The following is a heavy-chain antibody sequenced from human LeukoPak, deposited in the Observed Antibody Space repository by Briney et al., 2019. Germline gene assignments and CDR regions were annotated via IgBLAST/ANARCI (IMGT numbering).Heavy chain of an antibody. D-gene: IGHD4-17*01. V-gene: IGHV4-34*01. CDR1: GGSFSGYY. CDR2: INHSGST. CDR3: ARGYGDPTDKFDY. J-gene: IGHJ4*02. Sequence: PSETLSLTCAVYGGSFSGYYWSWIRQPPGKGLEWIGEINHSGSTNYNPSLKSRVTISVDTSKNQFSLKLSSVTAADTAVYYCARGYGDPTDKFDYWGQGTLVTVS.